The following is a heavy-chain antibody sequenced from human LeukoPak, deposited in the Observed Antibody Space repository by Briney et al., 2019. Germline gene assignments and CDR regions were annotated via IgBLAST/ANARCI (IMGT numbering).Heavy chain of an antibody. D-gene: IGHD2-2*01. CDR1: GFTFSSYA. Sequence: GGSLRLSCAASGFTFSSYAMSWVRQAPGKGLEWVSAISGSGGSTYYADSVKGRFTISRDNSKNTLYLQMNSLRAEDTAVYYCVSLPAGVWVSGGNYWGQGTLVTVSS. V-gene: IGHV3-23*01. CDR2: ISGSGGST. CDR3: VSLPAGVWVSGGNY. J-gene: IGHJ4*02.